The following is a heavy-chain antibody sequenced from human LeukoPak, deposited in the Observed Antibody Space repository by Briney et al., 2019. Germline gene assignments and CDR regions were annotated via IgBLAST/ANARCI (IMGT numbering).Heavy chain of an antibody. Sequence: GESLKISCKGSGHSFTNYWIGWVRQMPGKGLEWMGIIWPSDSDARYSPSFQGQVTFSADKSIGTAYLQWSSLKASDTAVYYCVRWYGTWHPIEYWGQGTLVTVSS. D-gene: IGHD6-13*01. CDR3: VRWYGTWHPIEY. CDR2: IWPSDSDA. V-gene: IGHV5-51*01. J-gene: IGHJ4*02. CDR1: GHSFTNYW.